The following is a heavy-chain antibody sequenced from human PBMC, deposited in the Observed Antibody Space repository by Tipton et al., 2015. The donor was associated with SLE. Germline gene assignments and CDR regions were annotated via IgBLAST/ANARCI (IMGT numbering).Heavy chain of an antibody. CDR2: INWNSGSI. Sequence: SLRLSCAGSGFTFNSYAMHWVRQAPGKGLEWVAVINWNSGSIGYADSVKGRFTISRDNAKNSLDLQMNSLRVEDTALYYCAKDKSSSNLGWYFDLWGRGTLVTVSS. CDR1: GFTFNSYA. D-gene: IGHD2-2*01. CDR3: AKDKSSSNLGWYFDL. J-gene: IGHJ2*01. V-gene: IGHV3-9*01.